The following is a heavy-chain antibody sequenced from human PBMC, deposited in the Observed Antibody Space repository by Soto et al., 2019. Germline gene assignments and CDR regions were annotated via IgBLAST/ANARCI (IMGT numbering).Heavy chain of an antibody. Sequence: LRLSCASSAFSLTTYTMSWFRQAPGKGLEWVSGISSSGGNTYYSDSVKGRFTISRDNSKDTLFLQMNRLGAEDTALYFCAKDLRTGVAPTCFDYWGQGNLVTVSS. CDR2: ISSSGGNT. CDR1: AFSLTTYT. J-gene: IGHJ4*02. D-gene: IGHD3-3*01. V-gene: IGHV3-23*01. CDR3: AKDLRTGVAPTCFDY.